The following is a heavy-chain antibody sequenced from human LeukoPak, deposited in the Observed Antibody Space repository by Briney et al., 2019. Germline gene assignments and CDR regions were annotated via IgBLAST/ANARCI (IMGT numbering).Heavy chain of an antibody. CDR3: ARDPGYCSGGSCYFDY. J-gene: IGHJ4*02. CDR2: ISSSSSYI. D-gene: IGHD2-15*01. CDR1: GFTFSSYA. V-gene: IGHV3-21*01. Sequence: GGSLRLSCAASGFTFSSYAMHWVRQAPGKGLEWVSSISSSSSYIYYADSVKGRFTISRDNAKNSLYLQMNSLRAEDTAVYYCARDPGYCSGGSCYFDYWGQGTLVTVSS.